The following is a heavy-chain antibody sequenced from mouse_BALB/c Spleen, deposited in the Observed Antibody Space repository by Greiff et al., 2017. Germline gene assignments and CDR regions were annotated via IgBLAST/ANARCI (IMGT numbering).Heavy chain of an antibody. CDR1: GYTFTSYW. CDR3: TRGGWLPCMDY. Sequence: LQQPGSELVRPGASVKLSCKASGYTFTSYWMHWVKQRPGQGLEWIGNIYPGSGSTNYDEKFKSKATLTVDTSSSTAYMQLSSLTSEDSAVYYCTRGGWLPCMDYWGQGTSVTVSS. J-gene: IGHJ4*01. CDR2: IYPGSGST. V-gene: IGHV1S22*01. D-gene: IGHD2-3*01.